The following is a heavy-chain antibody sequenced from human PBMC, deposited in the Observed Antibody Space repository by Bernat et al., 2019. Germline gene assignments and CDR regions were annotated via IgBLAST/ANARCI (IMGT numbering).Heavy chain of an antibody. V-gene: IGHV1-24*01. CDR3: ATPSGYSSSWTDAFDI. CDR1: GYTLTELS. J-gene: IGHJ3*02. D-gene: IGHD6-6*01. Sequence: QVQLAQSGAEVKKPGASVKVSCKVSGYTLTELSMHWVRQAPGKGLEWMGGFDPEDGETIYAQKFQGRVTMTEDTSTDTAYMELSSLRSEDTAVYYCATPSGYSSSWTDAFDIWGQGTMVTVSS. CDR2: FDPEDGET.